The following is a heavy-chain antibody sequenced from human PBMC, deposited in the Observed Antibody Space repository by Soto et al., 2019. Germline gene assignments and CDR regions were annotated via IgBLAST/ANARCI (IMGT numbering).Heavy chain of an antibody. Sequence: SETLSLTCTVSGGSISSYYWSWIRQPPGKGLEWIGYIYYSGSTNYNPSLKSRVTISVDTSKNQFSLKLSSVTAADTAVYCCARVMYYYDSSGYSSGNYYFDYWGQGTLVTVS. V-gene: IGHV4-59*01. D-gene: IGHD3-22*01. CDR2: IYYSGST. CDR1: GGSISSYY. J-gene: IGHJ4*02. CDR3: ARVMYYYDSSGYSSGNYYFDY.